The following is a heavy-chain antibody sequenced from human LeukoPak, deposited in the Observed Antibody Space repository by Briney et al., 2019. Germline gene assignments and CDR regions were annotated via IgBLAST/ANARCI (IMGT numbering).Heavy chain of an antibody. J-gene: IGHJ3*02. D-gene: IGHD2-2*01. V-gene: IGHV4-4*07. CDR3: ARRNLLSGAFDI. CDR2: AYTSGST. Sequence: SETLSLTCTVSGASISSYYWSWIRQPAGKGLECIGRAYTSGSTNYNPSLKSRVTMSVDTSKNQFSLKLSSVTAADTAVYYCARRNLLSGAFDIWGQGTMVTVSS. CDR1: GASISSYY.